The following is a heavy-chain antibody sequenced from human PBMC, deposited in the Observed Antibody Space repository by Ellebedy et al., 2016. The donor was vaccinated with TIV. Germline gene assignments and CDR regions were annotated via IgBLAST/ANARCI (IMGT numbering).Heavy chain of an antibody. D-gene: IGHD2-21*01. J-gene: IGHJ3*01. V-gene: IGHV2-70*11. CDR3: ARTDCDLDAFDV. CDR1: GFSLSPSGMC. CDR2: IAWDDDK. Sequence: SGPMLVKPTQSLTLTCAFSGFSLSPSGMCVSWIRQPPGKALEWLARIAWDDDKYYNTSLKTRLTISKDTSKNQVVLTMTNMDPVDTATYYCARTDCDLDAFDVWGQGTMVTVSS.